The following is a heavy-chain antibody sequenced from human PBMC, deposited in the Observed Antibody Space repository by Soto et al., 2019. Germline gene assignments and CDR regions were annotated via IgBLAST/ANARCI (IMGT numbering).Heavy chain of an antibody. CDR2: ISWNSGNI. J-gene: IGHJ6*03. CDR1: GFTFDDYA. CDR3: VKDMSPGEVSRSDYMDV. V-gene: IGHV3-9*01. D-gene: IGHD3-16*01. Sequence: ESGGDLVQPGRSLRLSCAASGFTFDDYAMHWVRQAPGKGLEWVSGISWNSGNIGYADSVKGRFTISRDNANNSLYLQMSSLGGEDGGLYYCVKDMSPGEVSRSDYMDVWGKGTTVTVSS.